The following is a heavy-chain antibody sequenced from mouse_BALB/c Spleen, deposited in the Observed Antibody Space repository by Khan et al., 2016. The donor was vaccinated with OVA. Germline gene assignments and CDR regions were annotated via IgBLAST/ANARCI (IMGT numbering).Heavy chain of an antibody. CDR1: GSIFSDYY. CDR3: ERGYYGDPFAY. CDR2: ISDGGRYT. D-gene: IGHD2-13*01. J-gene: IGHJ3*01. Sequence: EVELVESGGGLVKPGGSLKLSCAASGSIFSDYYMYWVRQTPEKRLEWVATISDGGRYTYYPDSVKGRFTISRDDAKNNLYLQMSRLKAEDTAIYYGERGYYGDPFAYWGQGTLVAVSA. V-gene: IGHV5-4*02.